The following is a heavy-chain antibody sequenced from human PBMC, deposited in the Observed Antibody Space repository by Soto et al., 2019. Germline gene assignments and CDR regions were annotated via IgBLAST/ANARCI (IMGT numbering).Heavy chain of an antibody. CDR1: GGSISSGGYY. Sequence: SETLSLTCTVSGGSISSGGYYWSWIRQPPGKGLEWIGYIYYSGSTNYNPSLKSRVTISVDTSKNQFSLKLSSVTAADTAVYYCATSTPWWFDPWGQGTLVTVSS. V-gene: IGHV4-61*08. CDR3: ATSTPWWFDP. CDR2: IYYSGST. J-gene: IGHJ5*02.